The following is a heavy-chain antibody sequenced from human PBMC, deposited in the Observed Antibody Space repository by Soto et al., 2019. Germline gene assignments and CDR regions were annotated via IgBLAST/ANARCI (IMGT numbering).Heavy chain of an antibody. CDR1: GFTVSSKY. CDR3: ARDDVLCDGGRCYGVPLDV. Sequence: GGSLRLSCAASGFTVSSKYMSWVRQAPGKGLEGVSLIQSGGPTYYADSVKGRFTISRDTSENTVHLQMDSLRAEDTAVYYCARDDVLCDGGRCYGVPLDVWGNGTTVTVSS. V-gene: IGHV3-66*01. CDR2: IQSGGPT. D-gene: IGHD2-15*01. J-gene: IGHJ6*04.